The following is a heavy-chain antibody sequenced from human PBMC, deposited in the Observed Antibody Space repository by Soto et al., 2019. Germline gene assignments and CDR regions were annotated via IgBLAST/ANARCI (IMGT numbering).Heavy chain of an antibody. D-gene: IGHD3-22*01. Sequence: ASVKVSCKASGYTFTSYGISWVRQAPGQGLEWMGWISAYNGNTNYAQKLQGRVTMTTDTSTSTAYMELRSLRSDDTAVYYCARIYYYDSSGYYSDYWGQGTMVTVYS. CDR3: ARIYYYDSSGYYSDY. J-gene: IGHJ4*02. CDR1: GYTFTSYG. V-gene: IGHV1-18*04. CDR2: ISAYNGNT.